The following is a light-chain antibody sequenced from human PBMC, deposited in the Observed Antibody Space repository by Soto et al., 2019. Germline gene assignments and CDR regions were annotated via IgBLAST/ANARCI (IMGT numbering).Light chain of an antibody. V-gene: IGLV2-14*03. CDR2: DVS. CDR1: SSDVGGYNY. CDR3: SSYTSSNTLVV. J-gene: IGLJ2*01. Sequence: QSALTQPASVSGSPGQSITISCTGASSDVGGYNYVSWYQHYPGKAPKLMIYDVSNRPSGVSDRFSGSKSGNTASLTISGLQPEDEADCYCSSYTSSNTLVVFGGGTKLTVL.